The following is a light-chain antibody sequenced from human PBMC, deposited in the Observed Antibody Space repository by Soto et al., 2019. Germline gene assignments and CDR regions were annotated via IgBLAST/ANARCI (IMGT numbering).Light chain of an antibody. CDR2: GAS. CDR1: QSVSSS. Sequence: EIVMTQSPATLSVSPGERATLSCRASQSVSSSLAWYQQKPGQAPRLLIYGASTRATGIPARFSGSGSGTEFTLTISSLQSEDFATYYCQQSSSTPLIFGGGTRVQIK. V-gene: IGKV3-15*01. J-gene: IGKJ4*01. CDR3: QQSSSTPLI.